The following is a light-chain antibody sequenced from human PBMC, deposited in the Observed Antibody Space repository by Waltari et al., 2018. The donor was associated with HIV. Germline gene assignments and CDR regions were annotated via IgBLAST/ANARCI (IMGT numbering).Light chain of an antibody. Sequence: ELVLTQSPGTLSMSPGERATLSCRASQSVGSSNLAWYQQKPGQAPRLLIYGTSNRATGTPDRFSGSGSATDFILTINRLEPEDFAVYHCQQYGSSPWTFGQGTKVEIK. CDR1: QSVGSSN. V-gene: IGKV3-20*01. J-gene: IGKJ1*01. CDR2: GTS. CDR3: QQYGSSPWT.